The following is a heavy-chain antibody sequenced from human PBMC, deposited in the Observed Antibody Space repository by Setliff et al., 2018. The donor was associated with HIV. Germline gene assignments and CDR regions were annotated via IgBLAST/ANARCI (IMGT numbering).Heavy chain of an antibody. CDR1: GFTFTGYY. CDR3: ARGGRVVPAATGSNAYDI. D-gene: IGHD2-2*01. CDR2: MNPNSGNT. Sequence: ASVKVSCKASGFTFTGYYVHWVRQAPGQGLEWMGWMNPNSGNTGYAQKFQGRVTITADEFTSTAYMELSSLRSEDTAVYYCARGGRVVPAATGSNAYDIWGQGTKVTVSS. J-gene: IGHJ3*02. V-gene: IGHV1-8*03.